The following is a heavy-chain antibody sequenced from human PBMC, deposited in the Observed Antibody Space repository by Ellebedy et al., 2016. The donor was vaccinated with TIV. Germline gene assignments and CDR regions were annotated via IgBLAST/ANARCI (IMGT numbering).Heavy chain of an antibody. V-gene: IGHV4-39*01. CDR2: VSYSGGT. CDR1: GGSISSTSGFY. Sequence: SETLSLTCTVSGGSISSTSGFYWGWIRQPPGKGLEWIGTVSYSGGTYYNPSLRSRVTISVDTSSNQFSLSLASVTAADTAVYFCARVSTLTNYHHYGIDIWGQGTPVTVSS. D-gene: IGHD4-17*01. J-gene: IGHJ6*02. CDR3: ARVSTLTNYHHYGIDI.